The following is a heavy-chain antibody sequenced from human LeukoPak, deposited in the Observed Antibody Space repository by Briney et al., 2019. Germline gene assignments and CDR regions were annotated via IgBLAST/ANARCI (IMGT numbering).Heavy chain of an antibody. CDR1: GFTFSSYS. Sequence: GSLRLSCAASGFTFSSYSMNWVRPAPGKGLEWVSSISSSSRYIYYADSVKGRFSISRDNSKNTLYLQMNSLRAEDTAVYYCARERRFAPSNWFDPWGQGTLVTVSS. CDR2: ISSSSRYI. V-gene: IGHV3-21*04. J-gene: IGHJ5*02. CDR3: ARERRFAPSNWFDP. D-gene: IGHD3-3*01.